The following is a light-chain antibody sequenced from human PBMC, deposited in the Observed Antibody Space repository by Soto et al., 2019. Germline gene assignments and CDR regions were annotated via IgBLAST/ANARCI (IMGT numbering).Light chain of an antibody. J-gene: IGKJ4*01. CDR2: DAS. Sequence: EIVLTQSPATLSLSPGERGTLSCRAIESVTNYLAWYQQKPGQAPRLLIYDASKRATGIPARFSGSASGTDFTLTISSLEPGDFAVYYCQQRSDWPPELTFGGGTKVDIK. CDR3: QQRSDWPPELT. V-gene: IGKV3-11*01. CDR1: ESVTNY.